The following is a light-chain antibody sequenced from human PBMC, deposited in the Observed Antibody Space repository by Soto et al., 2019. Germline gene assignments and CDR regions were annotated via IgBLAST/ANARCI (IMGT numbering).Light chain of an antibody. CDR1: SSNIGSNY. CDR2: RNN. V-gene: IGLV1-47*01. J-gene: IGLJ2*01. CDR3: AAWDDSLSGHVV. Sequence: QSVLTQPPSASGTPGQRVTISSSGSSSNIGSNYVYWYQQLPGTAPKLLIYRNNQRPSGVPDRFSGSKSGTSASLAISGLRSEDEDDYYCAAWDDSLSGHVVFGGGTKLTVL.